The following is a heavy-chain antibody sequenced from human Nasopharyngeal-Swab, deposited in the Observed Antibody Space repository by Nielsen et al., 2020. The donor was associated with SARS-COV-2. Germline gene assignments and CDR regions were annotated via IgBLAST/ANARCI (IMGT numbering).Heavy chain of an antibody. CDR3: ARSPGYSSGWYFDY. Sequence: GESLKISCAASGFTFSSYGMHWVRQAPGKGLEWVAVIWYEGSNKYYADSVKGRFTISRDNSKNTLYLQMNSLRAEDTAVYYCARSPGYSSGWYFDYWGQGTLVTVSS. V-gene: IGHV3-33*01. D-gene: IGHD6-19*01. CDR2: IWYEGSNK. J-gene: IGHJ4*02. CDR1: GFTFSSYG.